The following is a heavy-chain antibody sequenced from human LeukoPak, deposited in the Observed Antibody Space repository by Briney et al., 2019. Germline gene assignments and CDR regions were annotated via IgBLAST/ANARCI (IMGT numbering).Heavy chain of an antibody. CDR1: GFTFSTSE. CDR3: AELGITMIGGV. V-gene: IGHV3-48*03. D-gene: IGHD3-10*02. J-gene: IGHJ6*04. Sequence: GGSLRLSCVASGFTFSTSEMHWVRQVPGEGLEWISHLNSGGNIIYHADSVKGRFTISRDNAKNSLYLQMNSLRAEDTAVYYCAELGITMIGGVWGKGTTVTISS. CDR2: LNSGGNII.